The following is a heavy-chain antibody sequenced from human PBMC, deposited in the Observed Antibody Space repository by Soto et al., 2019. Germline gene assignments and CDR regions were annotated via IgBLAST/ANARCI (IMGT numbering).Heavy chain of an antibody. J-gene: IGHJ4*02. V-gene: IGHV3-23*01. D-gene: IGHD3-22*01. Sequence: PGGSLRLSCAASGFTFSSYAMSWVRQAPGKGLEWVSAISGNGGSTYYADSVKGRFTISRDNSKNTLYLQMNSLRAEDTAVYYCAKRAYDSSGYYYWLEYWGQGTLVTVSS. CDR3: AKRAYDSSGYYYWLEY. CDR2: ISGNGGST. CDR1: GFTFSSYA.